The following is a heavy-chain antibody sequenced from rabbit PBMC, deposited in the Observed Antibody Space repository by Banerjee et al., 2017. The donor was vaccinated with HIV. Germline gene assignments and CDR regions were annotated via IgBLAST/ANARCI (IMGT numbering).Heavy chain of an antibody. V-gene: IGHV1S47*01. D-gene: IGHD1-1*01. CDR2: IYNGDDTT. Sequence: EESGGDLVKPGASLTLTCKASGFDFSSDAMCWVRQAPGKGPEWIACIYNGDDTTYYATWVHGRFTISKASSTTVTLQMTSLTAADTATYFCARDLAAWNSGSYAFNLWGPGTLVT. CDR3: ARDLAAWNSGSYAFNL. J-gene: IGHJ4*01. CDR1: GFDFSSDA.